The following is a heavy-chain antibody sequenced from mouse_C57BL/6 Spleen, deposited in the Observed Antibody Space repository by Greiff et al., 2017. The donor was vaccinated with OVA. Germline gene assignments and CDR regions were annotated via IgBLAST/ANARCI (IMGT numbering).Heavy chain of an antibody. CDR2: INPNNGGT. D-gene: IGHD1-1*01. CDR1: GYTFTDYN. J-gene: IGHJ1*03. V-gene: IGHV1-18*01. CDR3: AAYYGSSPWYFDV. Sequence: EVQLQQSGPELVKPGASVKIPCKASGYTFTDYNMDWVKQSHGKSLEWIGDINPNNGGTIYNQKFKGKATLTVDKSSSTAYMELRSLTSEDTAVYYCAAYYGSSPWYFDVWGTGTTVTVSS.